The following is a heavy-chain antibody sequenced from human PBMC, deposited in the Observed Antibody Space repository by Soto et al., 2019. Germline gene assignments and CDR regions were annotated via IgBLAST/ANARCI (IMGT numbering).Heavy chain of an antibody. V-gene: IGHV2-26*01. CDR1: GFSLSNARMG. J-gene: IGHJ4*02. Sequence: QVTLKESGPVLVKPTETLTLTCTVSGFSLSNARMGVSWIRQPPGKALEWLAHIFSNDEKSYSTSLNSRLTISKDPSKSRVVLTMTNMDPVDTATYYCARHGRGVGARPLDYWGQGTLVTVSS. D-gene: IGHD1-26*01. CDR3: ARHGRGVGARPLDY. CDR2: IFSNDEK.